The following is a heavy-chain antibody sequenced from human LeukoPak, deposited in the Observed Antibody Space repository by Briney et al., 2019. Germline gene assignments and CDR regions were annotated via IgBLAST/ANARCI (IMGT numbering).Heavy chain of an antibody. J-gene: IGHJ6*03. CDR1: GGSISSSSYY. D-gene: IGHD3-10*01. CDR3: ARLLRVRGVITYYYYMDV. CDR2: IYYSGST. V-gene: IGHV4-39*01. Sequence: SETLSLTCTVSGGSISSSSYYWGWIRQPPGKGLEWIGSIYYSGSTYYNPSLKSRVTISVDTSKNQFSLKLSSVTAADTAVYYCARLLRVRGVITYYYYMDVWGKGTTVTISS.